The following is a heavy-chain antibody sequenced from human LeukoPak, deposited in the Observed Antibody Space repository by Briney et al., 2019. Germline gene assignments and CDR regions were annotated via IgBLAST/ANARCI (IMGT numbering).Heavy chain of an antibody. Sequence: GGSLRLSCAASGFNIDDHAIHWLGQAPGKELAWVSLISGDGGSTYYAASVKGRFTISRDNSKNSVYLQMNSLRTEATALYYCSRDGSLVRLDYWGQGTLVTISS. CDR3: SRDGSLVRLDY. J-gene: IGHJ4*02. D-gene: IGHD5-24*01. CDR2: ISGDGGST. V-gene: IGHV3-43*02. CDR1: GFNIDDHA.